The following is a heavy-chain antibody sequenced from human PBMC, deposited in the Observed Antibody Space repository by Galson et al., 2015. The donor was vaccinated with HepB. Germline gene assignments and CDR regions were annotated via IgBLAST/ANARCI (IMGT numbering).Heavy chain of an antibody. D-gene: IGHD2-8*01. CDR3: ARGGGYCTNGVCYYYYGMDV. V-gene: IGHV1-3*01. CDR1: GYTFTSYA. J-gene: IGHJ6*02. Sequence: SVKVSCKASGYTFTSYAMHWVRQAPGQRLEWMGWINAGNGNTKYSQKFQGRVTITRDTSASTAYMELSSLRSEDTAVYYCARGGGYCTNGVCYYYYGMDVWGQGTTVTVSS. CDR2: INAGNGNT.